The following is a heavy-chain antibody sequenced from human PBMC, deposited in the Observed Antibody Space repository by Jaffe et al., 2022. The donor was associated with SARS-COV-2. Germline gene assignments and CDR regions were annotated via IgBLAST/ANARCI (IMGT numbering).Heavy chain of an antibody. CDR1: GFTFSSYA. CDR2: ISYDGSNK. D-gene: IGHD3-10*01. CDR3: ARAQGQNYYGSGSAPRYYMDV. V-gene: IGHV3-30*04. J-gene: IGHJ6*03. Sequence: QVQLVESGGGVVQPGRSLRLSCAASGFTFSSYAMHWVRQAPGKGLEWVAVISYDGSNKYYADSVKGRFTISRDNSKNTLYLQMNSLRAEDTAVYYCARAQGQNYYGSGSAPRYYMDVWGKGTTVTVSS.